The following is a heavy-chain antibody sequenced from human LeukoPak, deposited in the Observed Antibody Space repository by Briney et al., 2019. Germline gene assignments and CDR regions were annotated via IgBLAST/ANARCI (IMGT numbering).Heavy chain of an antibody. CDR3: PRDLSYYYDSSGSAGWFDP. CDR1: GGSISSGSYY. V-gene: IGHV4-61*02. J-gene: IGHJ5*02. Sequence: SETLSLTCTVSGGSISSGSYYWSWIRQPAGKGLEWIGRIYTSGSTNYNPSLKSRVTISVDTSKNQFSLKLSSVTAADTAVYYCPRDLSYYYDSSGSAGWFDPWGQGTLVTVSS. D-gene: IGHD3-22*01. CDR2: IYTSGST.